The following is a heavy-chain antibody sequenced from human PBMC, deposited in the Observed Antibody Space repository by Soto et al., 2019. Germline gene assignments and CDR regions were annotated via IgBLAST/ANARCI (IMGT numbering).Heavy chain of an antibody. D-gene: IGHD2-2*01. CDR2: ISYDGSNK. CDR3: ARGRRYCSSTSCYSREYYYYGMDV. J-gene: IGHJ6*02. CDR1: GFTFSSYA. Sequence: GGSLRLSCAASGFTFSSYAMHWVRQAPGKGLEGVAVISYDGSNKYYADSVKGRFTISRDNSKNTLYLQMNSLRAEDTAVYYCARGRRYCSSTSCYSREYYYYGMDVWGQGTTVTVSS. V-gene: IGHV3-30-3*01.